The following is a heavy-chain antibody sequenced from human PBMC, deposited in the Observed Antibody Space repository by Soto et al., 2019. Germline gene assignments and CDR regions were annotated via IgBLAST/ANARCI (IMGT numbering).Heavy chain of an antibody. CDR1: GFTFSSYG. V-gene: IGHV3-33*01. Sequence: QVQLVESGGGVVQPGRSLRLSCAASGFTFSSYGMHWVRQAPGKGLEWVAVIWYDGSNKYYADSVKGRFTISRDNSKNTLYLQMTSLRAEDTAVYYCAREAAGTVTTQYHVDYWGQGTLVTVSS. J-gene: IGHJ4*02. CDR2: IWYDGSNK. D-gene: IGHD4-17*01. CDR3: AREAAGTVTTQYHVDY.